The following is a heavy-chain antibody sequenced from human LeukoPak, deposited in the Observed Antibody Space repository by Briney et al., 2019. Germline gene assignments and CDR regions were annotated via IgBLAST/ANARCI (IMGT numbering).Heavy chain of an antibody. J-gene: IGHJ4*02. CDR1: GYAFTGYY. Sequence: GASVKVSCKASGYAFTGYYMHWVRQAPGQGLEWMGWINPNSGGTNYAQKFQGRVTMTRDTSISTAYMELSRLRSDDTAVYYCARSYPYSSSWYGDYWGQGTLVTVSS. CDR2: INPNSGGT. CDR3: ARSYPYSSSWYGDY. D-gene: IGHD6-13*01. V-gene: IGHV1-2*02.